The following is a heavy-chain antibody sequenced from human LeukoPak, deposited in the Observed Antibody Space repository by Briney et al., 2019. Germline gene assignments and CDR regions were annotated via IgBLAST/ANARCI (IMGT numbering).Heavy chain of an antibody. V-gene: IGHV3-53*05. J-gene: IGHJ3*02. D-gene: IGHD6-6*01. Sequence: QTGGSLRLSCAASGFTVSNNYMTWVRQAPGKGLEWVSVIYSAGITYYADSVKGRFTISRDISKNTLYLQMNSLRAEDTALYYCAKGGSSYAFDIWGQGTMVTVSS. CDR1: GFTVSNNY. CDR2: IYSAGIT. CDR3: AKGGSSYAFDI.